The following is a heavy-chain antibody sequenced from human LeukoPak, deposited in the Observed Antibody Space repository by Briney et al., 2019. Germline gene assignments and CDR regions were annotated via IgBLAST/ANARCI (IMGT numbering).Heavy chain of an antibody. J-gene: IGHJ4*02. CDR1: GFTFSSYA. CDR3: AKDKDPPGELIAGLVDY. CDR2: ISGSGGST. V-gene: IGHV3-23*01. Sequence: GGSLRLSCAASGFTFSSYAMSWVRQAPGKGLEWVSAISGSGGSTYYADSVKGRFTISRDNSKNTLYLQMNSLRAEDTAVYYCAKDKDPPGELIAGLVDYWGQGTLVTVSS. D-gene: IGHD3-10*01.